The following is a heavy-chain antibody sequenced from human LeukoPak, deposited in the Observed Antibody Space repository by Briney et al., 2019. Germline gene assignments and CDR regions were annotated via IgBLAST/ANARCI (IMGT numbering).Heavy chain of an antibody. V-gene: IGHV3-7*01. CDR2: IKQDGSEK. Sequence: PGGSLRLSCAASGFTFSTYWMSWVRQAPGKGLEWVANIKQDGSEKYYVDSVKGRFTISRDNAKNSVYLQMNSLRAEDTAVYYCARDNGKHAFDIWGQGTMVTVSS. J-gene: IGHJ3*02. CDR3: ARDNGKHAFDI. CDR1: GFTFSTYW.